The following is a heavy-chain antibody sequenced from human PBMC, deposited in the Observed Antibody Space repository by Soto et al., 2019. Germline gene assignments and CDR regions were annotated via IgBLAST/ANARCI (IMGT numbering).Heavy chain of an antibody. CDR2: IGSAHDP. CDR1: GFTFSTYD. CDR3: ARAYLGRLPRRADYYYALDV. J-gene: IGHJ6*02. Sequence: GGSLRLSCAASGFTFSTYDMHWVSQVPGKGLEWVSAIGSAHDPYYLGSVKGRFSISRENAKNSVYLQMNSLTTGDTAVYYCARAYLGRLPRRADYYYALDVWGQGTTVTVSS. V-gene: IGHV3-13*05. D-gene: IGHD1-26*01.